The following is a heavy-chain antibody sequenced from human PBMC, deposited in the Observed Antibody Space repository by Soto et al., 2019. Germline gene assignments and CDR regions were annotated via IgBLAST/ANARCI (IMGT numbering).Heavy chain of an antibody. J-gene: IGHJ4*02. D-gene: IGHD3-22*01. CDR3: AKDPQYYYDSSGSHFDY. CDR2: ISGSGGST. Sequence: EVQLLESGGGLVQPGGSLRLSCAASGFTFSSYAMSWVRQAPGKGLEWVSAISGSGGSTYYADSVKGRFTISRDNSQNTLYLQMNSLRAEDTAVYYCAKDPQYYYDSSGSHFDYWGQGTLVTVSS. V-gene: IGHV3-23*01. CDR1: GFTFSSYA.